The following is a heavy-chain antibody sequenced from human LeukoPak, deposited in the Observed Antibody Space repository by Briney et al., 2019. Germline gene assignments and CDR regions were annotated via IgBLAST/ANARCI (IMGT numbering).Heavy chain of an antibody. D-gene: IGHD4-17*01. CDR2: IYYSGST. CDR3: ARDGSTTVPN. V-gene: IGHV4-30-4*08. CDR1: GGSISSGDYY. Sequence: SETLSLTCTVSGGSISSGDYYWSWIRPPPGKGLEWIGYIYYSGSTYYNPSLKSRVTISVDTSKNQFSLKLSSVTAADTAVCYCARDGSTTVPNWGQGTLVTVSS. J-gene: IGHJ4*02.